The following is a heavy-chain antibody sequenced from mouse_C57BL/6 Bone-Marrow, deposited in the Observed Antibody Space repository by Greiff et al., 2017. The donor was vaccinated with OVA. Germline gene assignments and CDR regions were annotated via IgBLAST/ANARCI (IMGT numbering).Heavy chain of an antibody. CDR1: GFSFNTYA. D-gene: IGHD2-3*01. V-gene: IGHV10-1*01. J-gene: IGHJ4*01. CDR2: IRSKSNNYAT. CDR3: GRHPDGYQGYMDY. Sequence: EVQLVESGGGLVQPKGSLKLSCAASGFSFNTYAMNWVRQAPGKGLEWVARIRSKSNNYATYYADSVKDGFTISRDDSESMLYLQMNNLKTEDTAMYYCGRHPDGYQGYMDYWGQGTSVTVSS.